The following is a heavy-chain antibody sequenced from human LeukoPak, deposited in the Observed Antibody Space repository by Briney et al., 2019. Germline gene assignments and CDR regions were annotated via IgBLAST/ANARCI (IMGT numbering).Heavy chain of an antibody. CDR2: IYHIGTT. V-gene: IGHV4-38-2*01. CDR3: AKVGATVSRFPMWFQH. CDR1: GYSIRSAYY. Sequence: KASETLSLTCAVSGYSIRSAYYWGWIRQPPGKGLEWIGSIYHIGTTYYNPSLKSRVTMSLNTSKSQFSLKLTSVTAADTAVYYCAKVGATVSRFPMWFQHWGQGTLVTVSS. D-gene: IGHD4-17*01. J-gene: IGHJ1*01.